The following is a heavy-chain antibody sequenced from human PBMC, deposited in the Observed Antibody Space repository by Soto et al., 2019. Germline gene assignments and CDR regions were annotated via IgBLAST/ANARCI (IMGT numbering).Heavy chain of an antibody. J-gene: IGHJ5*02. CDR3: ARDLGYCRSGTCYREWFDP. V-gene: IGHV1-18*01. D-gene: IGHD2-15*01. CDR2: VSGDNGHT. CDR1: GYTFTTHG. Sequence: QVQLVQSGAEVKKPGASVKVSCKASGYTFTTHGISWVRQAPGQGLEWMGWVSGDNGHTNYAQSLQGRVTMTTDTSTNTAYMELMSLRSDETDVYYCARDLGYCRSGTCYREWFDPWGQGTLVTVSS.